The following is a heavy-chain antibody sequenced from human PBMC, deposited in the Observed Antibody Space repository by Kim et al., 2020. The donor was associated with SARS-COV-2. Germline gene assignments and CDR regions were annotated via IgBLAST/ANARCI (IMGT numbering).Heavy chain of an antibody. CDR3: AKDLGCSSTSCYFGYYYYGMDV. CDR1: GFTFSSYA. V-gene: IGHV3-23*01. J-gene: IGHJ6*02. D-gene: IGHD2-2*01. CDR2: ISGSGGST. Sequence: GGSLRLSCAASGFTFSSYAMSWVRQAPGKGLEWVSAISGSGGSTYYADSVKGRFTISRDNSKNTLYLQMNSLRAEDTAVYYCAKDLGCSSTSCYFGYYYYGMDVWGQGTTVTVSS.